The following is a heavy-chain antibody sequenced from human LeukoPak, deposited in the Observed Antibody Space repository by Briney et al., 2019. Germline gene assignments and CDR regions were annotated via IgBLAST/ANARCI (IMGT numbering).Heavy chain of an antibody. J-gene: IGHJ4*02. Sequence: GGSLRLSCAAPGFTFSNYWMSWVRQAPGKGLEWVANIKQDESEKFYVDSVKGRFTISRDNAKNSLYLQMNSLRAEDTAVYYCAKDPMPVIAAAGAHYTYINWGQGTLVTVSS. D-gene: IGHD6-13*01. CDR3: AKDPMPVIAAAGAHYTYIN. CDR1: GFTFSNYW. V-gene: IGHV3-7*01. CDR2: IKQDESEK.